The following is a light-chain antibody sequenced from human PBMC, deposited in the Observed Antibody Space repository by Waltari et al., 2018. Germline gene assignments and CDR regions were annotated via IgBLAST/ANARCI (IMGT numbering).Light chain of an antibody. J-gene: IGKJ4*01. CDR1: QSISNK. CDR3: QHYNNLPLT. V-gene: IGKV3-15*01. CDR2: GAS. Sequence: EIVMTQSPATLSVSPGEGATLSCRASQSISNKLAWYQQKPGQAPRLLIFGASTRVTGVPARFSGSGSGTEFTLSISSLQSEDFAVYFCQHYNNLPLTFGGGTRVEI.